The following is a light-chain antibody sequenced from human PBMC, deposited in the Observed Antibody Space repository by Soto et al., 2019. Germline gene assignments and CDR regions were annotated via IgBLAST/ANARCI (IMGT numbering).Light chain of an antibody. V-gene: IGKV1-39*01. Sequence: IQMTQSPSSLSASVGDRVTITCRASQSINSYLNWYQQKPGKAPKLLIYAASSLQSGVPSRFSGSGSGTDFTLTISSLQPEDFATYYCQQSYSTLFTFGPGTKVDIK. CDR2: AAS. CDR3: QQSYSTLFT. J-gene: IGKJ3*01. CDR1: QSINSY.